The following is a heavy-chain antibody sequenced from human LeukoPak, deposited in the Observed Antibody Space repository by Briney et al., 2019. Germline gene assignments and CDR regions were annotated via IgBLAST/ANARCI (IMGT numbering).Heavy chain of an antibody. CDR3: ARALYHTFDY. Sequence: GASVKVSCKASGYTFTSYHLHWVRQAPGQGLEWMGWISANNNNTDNVQKLQGRVTMTTDTSTSTAYMELRSLRSDDTAVYYCARALYHTFDYWGQGTLVTVSS. V-gene: IGHV1-18*04. CDR2: ISANNNNT. CDR1: GYTFTSYH. D-gene: IGHD2-2*01. J-gene: IGHJ4*02.